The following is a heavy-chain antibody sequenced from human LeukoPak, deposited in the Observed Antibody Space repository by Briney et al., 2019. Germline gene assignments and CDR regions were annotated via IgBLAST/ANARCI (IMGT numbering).Heavy chain of an antibody. D-gene: IGHD2-15*01. CDR2: ISAYNGNT. Sequence: ASVKVSCKASGYTFTTYGISWVRQAPGQGLEWMGWISAYNGNTNYAQKLQGRVTMTTDTSTSTAYMELRSLRSDDTAVYYCARDRVVAAIEVYDAFDFWGQGTMVTVSS. V-gene: IGHV1-18*01. CDR3: ARDRVVAAIEVYDAFDF. J-gene: IGHJ3*01. CDR1: GYTFTTYG.